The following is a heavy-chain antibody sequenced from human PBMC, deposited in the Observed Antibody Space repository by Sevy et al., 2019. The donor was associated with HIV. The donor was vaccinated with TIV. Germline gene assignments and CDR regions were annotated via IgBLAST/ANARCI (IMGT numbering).Heavy chain of an antibody. Sequence: GGSLRLSCAVSGFTFSTYTMNWVRQAPGKGLEWVSSISGFSSYIYYADSVKGRFTISRDNAKNSLYLQMNSLRAEDTAWYFRARDGGCTSTSCLLYFDYWGQGTLVTVSS. V-gene: IGHV3-21*01. J-gene: IGHJ4*01. CDR2: ISGFSSYI. CDR1: GFTFSTYT. CDR3: ARDGGCTSTSCLLYFDY. D-gene: IGHD2-2*01.